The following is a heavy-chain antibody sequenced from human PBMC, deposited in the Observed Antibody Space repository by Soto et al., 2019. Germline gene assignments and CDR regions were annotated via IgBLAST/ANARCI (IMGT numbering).Heavy chain of an antibody. CDR2: ISYDGSNK. D-gene: IGHD2-2*01. CDR3: AKDLYAAYCSSTSCYLGMDV. J-gene: IGHJ6*02. CDR1: GFTFSSYG. Sequence: GGTLRLSCAASGFTFSSYGMHWVRQAPGKGLEWVAVISYDGSNKYYADSVKGRFNISRDNSKNTLYLQMNSLRAEDTAVYYCAKDLYAAYCSSTSCYLGMDVWGQGTTVTVSS. V-gene: IGHV3-30*18.